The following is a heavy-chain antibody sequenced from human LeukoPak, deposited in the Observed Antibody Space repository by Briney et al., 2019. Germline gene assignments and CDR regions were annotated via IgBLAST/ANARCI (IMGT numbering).Heavy chain of an antibody. D-gene: IGHD6-13*01. Sequence: GASVKVSCQASDYTFTRYYMHWVRQAPGQGLEWVGWINPNSGCTDYAQKFQGRVTMTRDTSISTAYMELSRLRSDGTAVYYCARDDAAAGPNFDYWGEGSLVTVSS. V-gene: IGHV1-2*02. J-gene: IGHJ4*02. CDR2: INPNSGCT. CDR3: ARDDAAAGPNFDY. CDR1: DYTFTRYY.